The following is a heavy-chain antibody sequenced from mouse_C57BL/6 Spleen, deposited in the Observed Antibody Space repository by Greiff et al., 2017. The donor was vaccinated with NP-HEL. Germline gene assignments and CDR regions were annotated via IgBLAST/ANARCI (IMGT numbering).Heavy chain of an antibody. V-gene: IGHV5-4*01. CDR1: GFTFSSYA. D-gene: IGHD2-14*01. CDR3: ARGGTLGLPY. CDR2: ISDGGSYT. Sequence: DVQLVESGGGLVKPGGSLKLSCAASGFTFSSYAMSWVRQTPEKRLEWVATISDGGSYTYYPDNVKGRFTISRDNAKNNLYLQMSHLKSEDTAMYYCARGGTLGLPYWGQGTLVTVSA. J-gene: IGHJ3*01.